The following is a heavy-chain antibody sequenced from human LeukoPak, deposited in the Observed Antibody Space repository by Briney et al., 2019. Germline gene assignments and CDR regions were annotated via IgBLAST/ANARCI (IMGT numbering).Heavy chain of an antibody. CDR2: IYSGGST. D-gene: IGHD3-3*01. J-gene: IGHJ6*02. Sequence: GGSLRLSCAASGFTVSSNYMSWVRQAPGKGLEWVSVIYSGGSTYYADSVKGRFTISRDNSKNTLYLQMNSLRAEDTAVYYCARETGVVNYYYYYGMDVWGQGTTVTVSS. CDR1: GFTVSSNY. CDR3: ARETGVVNYYYYYGMDV. V-gene: IGHV3-66*01.